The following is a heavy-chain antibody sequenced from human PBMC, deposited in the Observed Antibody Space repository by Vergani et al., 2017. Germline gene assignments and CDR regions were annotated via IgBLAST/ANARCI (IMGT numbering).Heavy chain of an antibody. J-gene: IGHJ2*01. CDR3: AKASDYGDFHWYFDL. Sequence: EVQLLESGGGLVQPGGSLRLSCAASGFTFSSYAMSWVRQAPGKGLEWVSAIIGSGGSTYYADSVKGRFTISRDNSKNTLYLQMNSLRAEDTAVYYCAKASDYGDFHWYFDLWGRGTLVTVSS. D-gene: IGHD4-17*01. CDR2: IIGSGGST. CDR1: GFTFSSYA. V-gene: IGHV3-23*01.